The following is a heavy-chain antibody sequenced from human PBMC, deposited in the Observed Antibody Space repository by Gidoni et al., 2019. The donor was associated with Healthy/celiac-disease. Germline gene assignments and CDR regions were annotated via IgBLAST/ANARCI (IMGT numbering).Heavy chain of an antibody. CDR1: GFPVRDYY. J-gene: IGHJ3*02. CDR3: ARVSIARDAFDI. D-gene: IGHD6-6*01. V-gene: IGHV3-11*01. Sequence: QVPLVESVGGLVMPGGSLRLSFAAFGFPVRDYYMRWIRQAPGKWLEWVSYISSSGSTIYYADSVKGRVTISRDNAKNSLYLQMNSLRAEDTAVYYCARVSIARDAFDIWGQGTMVTVSS. CDR2: ISSSGSTI.